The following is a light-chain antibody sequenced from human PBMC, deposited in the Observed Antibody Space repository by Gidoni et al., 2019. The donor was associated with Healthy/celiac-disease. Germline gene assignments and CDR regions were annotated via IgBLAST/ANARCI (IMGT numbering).Light chain of an antibody. Sequence: QSALTQPASVSGSPGQSITLSCTGTSSDVGGYNYVSWYQQHPGKAPKLIIYDVSNRPSGVSNRFSGSKSGNTASLTISGLQAEDEADYYCSSYTSSTDVFGTGTKVTVL. CDR1: SSDVGGYNY. CDR3: SSYTSSTDV. CDR2: DVS. V-gene: IGLV2-14*03. J-gene: IGLJ1*01.